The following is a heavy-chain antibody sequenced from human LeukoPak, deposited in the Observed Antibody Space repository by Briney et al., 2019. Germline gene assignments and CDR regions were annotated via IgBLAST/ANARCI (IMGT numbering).Heavy chain of an antibody. CDR2: IYSGGST. V-gene: IGHV3-66*01. CDR1: GFTVSSNY. D-gene: IGHD2-21*02. Sequence: PGGSLRLSCAASGFTVSSNYMSWVRQAPGKGLEWVSVIYSGGSTYYADSVKGRFTISRDNSKNTLYLQMNSLRAEDTAVYYCARSIVVVTAIYYFDYWGQGTLVTVSS. CDR3: ARSIVVVTAIYYFDY. J-gene: IGHJ4*02.